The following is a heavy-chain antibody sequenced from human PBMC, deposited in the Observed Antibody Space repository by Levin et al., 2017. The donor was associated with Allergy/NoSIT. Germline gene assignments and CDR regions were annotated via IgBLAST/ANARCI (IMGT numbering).Heavy chain of an antibody. CDR1: GGSISDYY. V-gene: IGHV4-59*01. Sequence: SQTLSLTCTVSGGSISDYYWSWIRQPPGKGLEWIGYFYYSGSTNYNPSLKSRVTISVDTSKNQFSLKLNSVTAADTAVYYCARVGYCSGGSCYGGGMDVWGQGTTVTVSS. J-gene: IGHJ6*02. CDR2: FYYSGST. CDR3: ARVGYCSGGSCYGGGMDV. D-gene: IGHD2-15*01.